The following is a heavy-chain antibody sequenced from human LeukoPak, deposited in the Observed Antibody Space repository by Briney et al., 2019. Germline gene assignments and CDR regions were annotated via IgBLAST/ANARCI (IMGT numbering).Heavy chain of an antibody. CDR3: AKDRRTILTGYYSGLYFQH. Sequence: RPGGSLRLSCAASGFTFSSYAMHWVRQAPGRGLEWVAFIRYDGSNKYYADSVKGRFTISRDNSKNTLYLQMNSLRAEDTAVYYCAKDRRTILTGYYSGLYFQHWGQGTLVTVSS. J-gene: IGHJ1*01. V-gene: IGHV3-30*02. CDR1: GFTFSSYA. CDR2: IRYDGSNK. D-gene: IGHD3-9*01.